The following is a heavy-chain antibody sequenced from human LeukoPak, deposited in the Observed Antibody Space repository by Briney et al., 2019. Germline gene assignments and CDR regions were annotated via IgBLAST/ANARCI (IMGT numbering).Heavy chain of an antibody. V-gene: IGHV3-23*01. CDR2: ICALFPNT. CDR3: AKDLFSGSGRAGNMDV. Sequence: GGSLRLSCAASGFTFGNYVMAWFRQAPGKGLEWVSNICALFPNTYSTDSLKGRFTIYRDNSKGTLYLQRNSLRAEDTAVYYCAKDLFSGSGRAGNMDVWGKGATVTVSS. CDR1: GFTFGNYV. D-gene: IGHD3-10*01. J-gene: IGHJ6*03.